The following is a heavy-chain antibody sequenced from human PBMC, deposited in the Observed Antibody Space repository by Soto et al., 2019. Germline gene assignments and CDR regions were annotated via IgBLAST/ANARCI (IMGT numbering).Heavy chain of an antibody. CDR2: IYPGDSDS. CDR1: VYRFTSYW. V-gene: IGHV5-51*01. CDR3: ARSPYSSSYYYHGMDV. J-gene: IGHJ6*02. D-gene: IGHD6-6*01. Sequence: GESLKISCKGSVYRFTSYWIAWVRQMPGKGLEWMGIIYPGDSDSRYSPSFQGQVTISADKSISTAYLQWSSLKASDTAMYYCARSPYSSSYYYHGMDVWGQGTTVTVSS.